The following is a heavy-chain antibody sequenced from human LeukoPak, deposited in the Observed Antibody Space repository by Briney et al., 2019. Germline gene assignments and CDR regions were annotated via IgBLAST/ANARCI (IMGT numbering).Heavy chain of an antibody. CDR3: ARGGDYGSGSFGWRQFDY. Sequence: PGRSLRLSCAASGFTFSNLAMHWVRQAPGKGLEWVAVIPYDGSNKYYADSVKGRFTISRDNSKNTLSLQMNSLRTEDTAVYYCARGGDYGSGSFGWRQFDYWGQGTLVTVSS. J-gene: IGHJ4*02. CDR2: IPYDGSNK. CDR1: GFTFSNLA. V-gene: IGHV3-30-3*01. D-gene: IGHD3-10*01.